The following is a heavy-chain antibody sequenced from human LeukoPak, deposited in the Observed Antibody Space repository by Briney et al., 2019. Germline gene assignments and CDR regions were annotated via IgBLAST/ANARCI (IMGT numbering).Heavy chain of an antibody. D-gene: IGHD1-26*01. CDR2: INPNSGGT. J-gene: IGHJ6*03. Sequence: GASVKVSCKASGYTFTGYYMHWVRQAPGQGLEWMGRINPNSGGTNYAQKFQGRVTMTRDTSISTAYMELSGLRSDDTAVYYCAREGGYYYYYMDVWGKGTTVTVSS. CDR3: AREGGYYYYYMDV. V-gene: IGHV1-2*06. CDR1: GYTFTGYY.